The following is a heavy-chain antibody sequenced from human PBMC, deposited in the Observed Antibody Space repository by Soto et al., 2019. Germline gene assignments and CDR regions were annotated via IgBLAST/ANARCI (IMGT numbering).Heavy chain of an antibody. J-gene: IGHJ6*02. CDR1: GYSFTRYG. V-gene: IGHV1-18*01. CDR2: ISGYNANT. D-gene: IGHD3-16*01. CDR3: ARMGDVPYYYYGLDV. Sequence: QVQLVQSGAEVKKPGASVKVSCKASGYSFTRYGISWVRQAPGQGLEWMGWISGYNANTNYPGNRQGRVTMTTDTSTSTAYMEVRNLISDDTAAYYCARMGDVPYYYYGLDVWGQGTTVTVSS.